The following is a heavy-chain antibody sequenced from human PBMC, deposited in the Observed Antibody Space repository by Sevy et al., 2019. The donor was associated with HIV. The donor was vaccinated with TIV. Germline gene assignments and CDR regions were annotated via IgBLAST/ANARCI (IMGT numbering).Heavy chain of an antibody. Sequence: ASVKVSCQASGGTFSSYAISWVRQAPGQGLEWMGGIIPIFGTANYAPKFQGRVTITADESTGTAYMELSSLRSEDTAVYYCARGSVDIVVVVAATDYYYGMDVWGQGTTVTVSS. V-gene: IGHV1-69*13. D-gene: IGHD2-15*01. CDR2: IIPIFGTA. J-gene: IGHJ6*02. CDR3: ARGSVDIVVVVAATDYYYGMDV. CDR1: GGTFSSYA.